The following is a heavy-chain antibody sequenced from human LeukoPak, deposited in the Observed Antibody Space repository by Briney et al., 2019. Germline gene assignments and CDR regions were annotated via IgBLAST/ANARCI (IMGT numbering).Heavy chain of an antibody. D-gene: IGHD1-26*01. CDR1: VYTFTSSG. V-gene: IGHV1-18*01. CDR3: ARDADEGAQNDY. CDR2: ISAYNGNT. J-gene: IGHJ4*02. Sequence: ASLRVSCATSVYTFTSSGICWVREAPGERLVWVGWISAYNGNTNYAQKLQGRVTMTTDTSTSTAYMELRSLRSDDTAVYYCARDADEGAQNDYWGQGTLVTVSS.